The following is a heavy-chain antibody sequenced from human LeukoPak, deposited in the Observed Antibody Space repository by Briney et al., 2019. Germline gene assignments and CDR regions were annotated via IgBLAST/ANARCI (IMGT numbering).Heavy chain of an antibody. CDR3: AKDLAVLAYVVVPAATPDY. V-gene: IGHV3-30*04. Sequence: GTSLRLSCAASGFTFRTYAMHWVRQAPGKGLEWVAVISYDGSNKYYADSVKGRFTISRDNSKNTLYLQMNSLRAEDTAVYYCAKDLAVLAYVVVPAATPDYWGQGTLVTVSS. J-gene: IGHJ4*02. D-gene: IGHD2-2*02. CDR2: ISYDGSNK. CDR1: GFTFRTYA.